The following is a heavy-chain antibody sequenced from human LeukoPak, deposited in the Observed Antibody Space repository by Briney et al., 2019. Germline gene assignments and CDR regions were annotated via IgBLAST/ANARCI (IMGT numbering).Heavy chain of an antibody. CDR1: GFTLSDFW. CDR2: IDLDGGVK. D-gene: IGHD6-19*01. CDR3: AKGWQWLVQY. Sequence: GGSLRLSCEASGFTLSDFWMSWVRQAPGKGLDWVANIDLDGGVKHYVDSVKGRFTISRDNSKNTLYLQMNSLRAEDTAVYYCAKGWQWLVQYWGQGTLVTVSS. J-gene: IGHJ4*02. V-gene: IGHV3-7*03.